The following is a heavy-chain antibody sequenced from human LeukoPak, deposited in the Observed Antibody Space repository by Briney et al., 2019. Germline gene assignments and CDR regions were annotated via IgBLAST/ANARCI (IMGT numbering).Heavy chain of an antibody. D-gene: IGHD6-13*01. CDR3: VRDKAAAAGLSLDY. CDR2: INDNGGGT. J-gene: IGHJ4*02. V-gene: IGHV1-2*02. Sequence: ASVKVSCKASAYTFTDYYMHWFRQAPGQGLEWMGWINDNGGGTKYAQKFQDRVTLTRDTSISTAYLELSRLTSDDTAVYYCVRDKAAAAGLSLDYWGQGTLVTVSS. CDR1: AYTFTDYY.